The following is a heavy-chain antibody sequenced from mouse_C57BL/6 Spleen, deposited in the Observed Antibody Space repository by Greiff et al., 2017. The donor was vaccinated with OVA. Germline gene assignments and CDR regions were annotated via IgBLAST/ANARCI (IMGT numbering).Heavy chain of an antibody. V-gene: IGHV1-59*01. D-gene: IGHD1-1*01. CDR2: IDPSDSYT. J-gene: IGHJ4*01. Sequence: QVHVKQPGAELVRPGTSVKLSCKASGYTFTSYWMHWVKQRPGQGLEWIGVIDPSDSYTNYNQKFKGKATLTVDTSSSTAYMQLSSLTSEDSAVYYCARGDYGSSFYAMDYWGQGTSVTVSS. CDR3: ARGDYGSSFYAMDY. CDR1: GYTFTSYW.